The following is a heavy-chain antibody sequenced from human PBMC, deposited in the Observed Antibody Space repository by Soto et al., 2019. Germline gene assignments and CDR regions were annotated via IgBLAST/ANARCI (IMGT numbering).Heavy chain of an antibody. CDR3: LRGNSGYGNFDY. CDR2: IKGDGSET. CDR1: GFTFSSYW. Sequence: GGSLRLSCAASGFTFSSYWMHWVRQAPGKGLVWVSRIKGDGSETDYADSVKGRFTISRDNAKNTLYLQLNSLRAEDTAVYYCLRGNSGYGNFDYWGQGTRVTVSS. J-gene: IGHJ4*02. V-gene: IGHV3-74*01. D-gene: IGHD5-12*01.